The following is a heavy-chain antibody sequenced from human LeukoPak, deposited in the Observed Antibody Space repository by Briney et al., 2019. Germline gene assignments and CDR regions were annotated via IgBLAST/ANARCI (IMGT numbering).Heavy chain of an antibody. CDR2: IKGDGSDT. J-gene: IGHJ4*01. CDR3: ARDEPTVTTGPPVGQ. D-gene: IGHD4-17*01. Sequence: SGGALRLSCAASGFTFYSYWMHWVRQAPGKGLVRVACIKGDGSDTNYADSVKGRFTISRDNARNTLYLQMNSLRAEDTGFYYCARDEPTVTTGPPVGQWGQGTLVTVSS. V-gene: IGHV3-74*01. CDR1: GFTFYSYW.